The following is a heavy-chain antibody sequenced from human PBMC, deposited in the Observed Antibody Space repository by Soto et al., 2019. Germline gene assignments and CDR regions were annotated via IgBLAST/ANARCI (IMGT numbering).Heavy chain of an antibody. Sequence: SETLSLTCTVSGGSISSGGYYWSWIRQHPGKGLEWIGYIYYSGITYYNPSLKSRVTISVDTSKNQFSLKLSSVTAADTAVYYCARAEAVANQPDYWGQGTLVTVSS. J-gene: IGHJ4*02. CDR2: IYYSGIT. CDR1: GGSISSGGYY. V-gene: IGHV4-31*03. CDR3: ARAEAVANQPDY. D-gene: IGHD6-19*01.